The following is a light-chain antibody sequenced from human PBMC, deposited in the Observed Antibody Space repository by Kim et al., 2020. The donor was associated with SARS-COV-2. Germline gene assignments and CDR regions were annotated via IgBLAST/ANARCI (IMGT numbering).Light chain of an antibody. CDR3: QQRSSWPPALT. CDR2: DAA. J-gene: IGKJ4*01. V-gene: IGKV3-11*01. Sequence: RGEGATLSCRASHSFGINLSWYQQTPGQAPRLLIYDAAIRATGIPTRFSGSGSGTDFTLTISSLEAEDFAIYYCQQRSSWPPALTFGGGTKVDIK. CDR1: HSFGIN.